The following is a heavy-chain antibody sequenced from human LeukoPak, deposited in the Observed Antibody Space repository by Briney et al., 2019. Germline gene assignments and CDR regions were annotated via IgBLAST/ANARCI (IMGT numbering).Heavy chain of an antibody. CDR3: AKGGHKEYYDFWSGYYDYYYGMDV. J-gene: IGHJ6*02. CDR1: GFTFSTYG. D-gene: IGHD3-3*01. Sequence: PGGSLRLSCAASGFTFSTYGMNWVRQAPGKGLEWVSVISGSGGNTYYADSVKGRFTISRDNSKNTLYLQMNSLRAEDTAVYYCAKGGHKEYYDFWSGYYDYYYGMDVWGQGTTVTVSS. CDR2: ISGSGGNT. V-gene: IGHV3-23*01.